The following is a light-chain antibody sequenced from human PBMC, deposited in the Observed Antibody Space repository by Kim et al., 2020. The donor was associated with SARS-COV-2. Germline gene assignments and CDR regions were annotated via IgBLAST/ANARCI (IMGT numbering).Light chain of an antibody. V-gene: IGLV3-25*03. J-gene: IGLJ3*02. CDR1: ALPKQY. CDR2: KDS. CDR3: QSADSSGTYWV. Sequence: SYELTQPPSVSVSPVQTARITCSGDALPKQYAYWYQQKPGQAPVLVIYKDSERPSGIPERFSGSSSGTTVTLTISGVQAEDEADYYCQSADSSGTYWVFGGGTQLTVL.